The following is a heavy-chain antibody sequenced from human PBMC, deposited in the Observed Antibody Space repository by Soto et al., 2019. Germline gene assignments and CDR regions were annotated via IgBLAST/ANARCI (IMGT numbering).Heavy chain of an antibody. Sequence: QVQLQQWGAGLLKPSETLSLTCAVYGGSFSGYYWSWIRQPPGKGLEWMGEINHSGSTNYNPSLKSRVTISVDTSKNQFSLKLSSVTAEDTAVYYGARAPYYYGYSYYYYCYYMDVWGNDTTVAVSS. D-gene: IGHD3-10*01. V-gene: IGHV4-34*01. CDR2: INHSGST. CDR3: ARAPYYYGYSYYYYCYYMDV. J-gene: IGHJ6*03. CDR1: GGSFSGYY.